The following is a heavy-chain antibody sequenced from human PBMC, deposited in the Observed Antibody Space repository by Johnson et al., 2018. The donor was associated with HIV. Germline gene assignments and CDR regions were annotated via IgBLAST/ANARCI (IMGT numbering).Heavy chain of an antibody. CDR2: ISGSGGST. D-gene: IGHD1-14*01. CDR1: GFTFSSYA. CDR3: AKDPNPGGDAFDI. J-gene: IGHJ3*02. Sequence: VQLVESGGGLVQPGGSLRLSCAASGFTFSSYAMSWVRQAPGKGLEWVSAISGSGGSTYYADSVKGRFTISSDNSKNTLYLQMNRLRAEYTAVDYCAKDPNPGGDAFDIWGQGTMVTVSS. V-gene: IGHV3-23*04.